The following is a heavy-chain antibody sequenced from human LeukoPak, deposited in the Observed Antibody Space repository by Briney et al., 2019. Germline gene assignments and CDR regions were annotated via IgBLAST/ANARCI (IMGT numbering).Heavy chain of an antibody. D-gene: IGHD6-13*01. CDR2: ISSDGNNK. J-gene: IGHJ4*02. CDR3: ARIGYSISWSGDY. Sequence: GGSLRLSCAASGFTFSSYGMHWVRQAPGKGLEWVALISSDGNNKYYADSVKGRFSISRDNSKNTLYLQMNSLRAEDTAVYSCARIGYSISWSGDYWGQGSLVTVSP. V-gene: IGHV3-30*03. CDR1: GFTFSSYG.